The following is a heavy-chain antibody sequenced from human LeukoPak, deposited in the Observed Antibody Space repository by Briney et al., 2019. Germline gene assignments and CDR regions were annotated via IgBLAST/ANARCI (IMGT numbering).Heavy chain of an antibody. CDR2: NYPTGDT. CDR1: GVSVTNYY. V-gene: IGHV4-4*07. J-gene: IGHJ4*02. D-gene: IGHD3-16*01. Sequence: SETLSLTCSVSGVSVTNYYWSWVRQPAGKRLEWIGRNYPTGDTIYNPSLKSRVTMSVDMSKNHSSLKLTSVTAADAAVYYCARDLTARGSFDYWGQGILVSVSS. CDR3: ARDLTARGSFDY.